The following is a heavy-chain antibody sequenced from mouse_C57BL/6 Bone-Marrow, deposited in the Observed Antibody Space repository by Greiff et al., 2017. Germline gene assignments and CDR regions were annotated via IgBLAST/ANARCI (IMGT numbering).Heavy chain of an antibody. D-gene: IGHD1-1*01. J-gene: IGHJ3*01. CDR3: TRSNYYRLFAY. Sequence: VQLQQSGAELVRPGASVTLSCKASGYTFTDYEMHWVKQTPVHGLEWIGAIDPETGGTAYHQKFKGKAILTADKSSSTAYMELRSLTSEDSAVYYCTRSNYYRLFAYWGQGTLVTVSA. V-gene: IGHV1-15*01. CDR2: IDPETGGT. CDR1: GYTFTDYE.